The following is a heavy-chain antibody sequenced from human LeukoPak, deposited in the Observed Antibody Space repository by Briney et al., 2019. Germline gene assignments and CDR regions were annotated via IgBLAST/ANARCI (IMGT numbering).Heavy chain of an antibody. CDR2: IYYSGST. CDR3: ARRLFRGDFWSGYYGANWFDP. J-gene: IGHJ5*02. Sequence: PSGTLSLTCTVSGGSISSYYWSWIRQPPGKGLEWIGYIYYSGSTYYNPSLKSRVTISVDTSKNQFSLKLSSVTAADTAVYYCARRLFRGDFWSGYYGANWFDPWGQGTLVTVSS. V-gene: IGHV4-59*08. D-gene: IGHD3-3*01. CDR1: GGSISSYY.